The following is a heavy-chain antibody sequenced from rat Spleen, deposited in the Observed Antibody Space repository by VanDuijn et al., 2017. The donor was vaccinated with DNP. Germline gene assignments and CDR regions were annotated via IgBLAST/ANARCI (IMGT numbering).Heavy chain of an antibody. CDR1: GYSLTRYG. CDR2: ISSSGDI. Sequence: VQVKESGPGLAQPSQTLSLTCTVSGYSLTRYGVSWARQPPGKGLEWIATISSSGDIDYNSVLKSRLSLTRDTSKNQVFLKMNSLQIEDTATYFCSREGQPYYSMDAWGQGTSVTVSS. D-gene: IGHD1-1*01. CDR3: SREGQPYYSMDA. J-gene: IGHJ4*01. V-gene: IGHV2S12*01.